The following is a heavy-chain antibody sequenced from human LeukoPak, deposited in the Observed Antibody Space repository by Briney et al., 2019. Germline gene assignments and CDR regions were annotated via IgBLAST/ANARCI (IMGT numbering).Heavy chain of an antibody. V-gene: IGHV3-7*01. J-gene: IGHJ4*02. D-gene: IGHD1-14*01. CDR3: ARDVAYNAFGY. Sequence: PGGSLRLSCAASGFTFSTSWMTAVRQVPGRGLERVANINPDGSAKNYVGFVQGRFTISTDNAKNSVYLQMSSLRAEDTAVYFCARDVAYNAFGYWGQGTLVTVSS. CDR1: GFTFSTSW. CDR2: INPDGSAK.